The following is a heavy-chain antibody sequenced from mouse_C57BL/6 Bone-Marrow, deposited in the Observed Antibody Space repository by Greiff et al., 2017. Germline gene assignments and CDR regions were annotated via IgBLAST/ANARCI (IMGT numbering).Heavy chain of an antibody. CDR1: GFSFNTYA. D-gene: IGHD1-1*01. V-gene: IGHV10-1*01. Sequence: EVKLVESGGGLVQPKGSLKLSCAASGFSFNTYAMNWVRQAPGKGLEWVARIRSKSNNYATYYADSVKDRFTISRDDSESMLYLQMNNLKTEDTAMYYCVSTTRDFDYWGQGTTLTVSS. J-gene: IGHJ2*01. CDR2: IRSKSNNYAT. CDR3: VSTTRDFDY.